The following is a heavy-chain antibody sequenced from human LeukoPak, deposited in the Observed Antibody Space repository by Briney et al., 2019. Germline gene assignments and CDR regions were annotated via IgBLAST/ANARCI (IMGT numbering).Heavy chain of an antibody. V-gene: IGHV3-48*01. D-gene: IGHD3-16*01. CDR3: ARVRGGRSWYYYGMDV. CDR2: ISGSSGII. CDR1: GFTFNTYT. J-gene: IGHJ6*02. Sequence: PGGSLRLSCAASGFTFNTYTMNWVRQAPGKGLEWVSYISGSSGIIDYADSVKGQFTISRDNSKDRLYLQMNSLRPEDTAMYYCARVRGGRSWYYYGMDVWGRGTTVTVSS.